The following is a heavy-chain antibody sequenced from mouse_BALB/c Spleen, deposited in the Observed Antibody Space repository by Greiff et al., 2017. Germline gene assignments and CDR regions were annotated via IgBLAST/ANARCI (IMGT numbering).Heavy chain of an antibody. V-gene: IGHV1S41*01. CDR3: AREGGYGNYEDAMDY. CDR1: GYTFTSYW. J-gene: IGHJ4*01. CDR2: IAPGSGST. Sequence: DLVKPGASVKLSCKASGYTFTSYWINWIKQRPGQGLEWIGRIAPGSGSTYYNEMFKGKATLTVDTSSSTAYIQLSSLSSEDSAVYFCAREGGYGNYEDAMDYGGQGTSVTVSS. D-gene: IGHD2-10*02.